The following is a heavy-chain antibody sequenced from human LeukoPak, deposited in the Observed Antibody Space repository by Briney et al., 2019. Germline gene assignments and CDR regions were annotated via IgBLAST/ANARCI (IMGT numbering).Heavy chain of an antibody. J-gene: IGHJ4*02. CDR3: ARPSSGYEQRWLAPVH. V-gene: IGHV1-2*02. Sequence: ASVKVPCKASGYTFTGYYMHCVRQAPGQGLEWVGGINPNSGGTNYAQKFQGRVTMTRDTSISTAYMELSGLRSDYTPVYYCARPSSGYEQRWLAPVHRGQGTRASV. CDR2: INPNSGGT. CDR1: GYTFTGYY. D-gene: IGHD5-12*01.